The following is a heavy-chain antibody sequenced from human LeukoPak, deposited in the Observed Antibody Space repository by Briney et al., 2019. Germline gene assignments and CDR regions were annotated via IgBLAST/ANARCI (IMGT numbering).Heavy chain of an antibody. CDR3: ARERFPNRAPNWFDP. D-gene: IGHD3-10*01. CDR1: GYTFTSYG. V-gene: IGHV1-18*01. J-gene: IGHJ5*02. Sequence: ASVKVSCKASGYTFTSYGISWVRQAPGQGLEWMGWISAYNGNTNYAQKLQGRVTMTTDTSTSTAYMELRSLRSDDTAVYYCARERFPNRAPNWFDPWGQGTLVTVSS. CDR2: ISAYNGNT.